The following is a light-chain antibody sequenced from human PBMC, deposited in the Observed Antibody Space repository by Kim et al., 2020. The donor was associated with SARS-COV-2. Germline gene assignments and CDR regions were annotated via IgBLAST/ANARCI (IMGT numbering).Light chain of an antibody. CDR1: QSVSSY. CDR2: DAS. CDR3: QQRSNWPPT. J-gene: IGKJ4*01. Sequence: ELVLTQSPATLSLSPGERATLSCRASQSVSSYLAWYQQRPGQAPRLLIYDASNRATGIPARFSGSGSGIDFTLTISSLEPEDFAVYYCQQRSNWPPTFGGGTKVDIK. V-gene: IGKV3-11*01.